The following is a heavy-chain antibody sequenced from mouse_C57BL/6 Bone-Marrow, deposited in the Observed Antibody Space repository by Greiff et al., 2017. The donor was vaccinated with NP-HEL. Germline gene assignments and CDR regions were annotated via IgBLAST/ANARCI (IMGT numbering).Heavy chain of an antibody. CDR2: ISSGGSYT. J-gene: IGHJ2*01. CDR3: ARHEDPYYFDY. Sequence: EVKVVESGGDLVKPGGSLKLSCAASGFTFSSYGMSWVRQTPDKRLEWVATISSGGSYTYYPDSVKGRFTISRDNAKNTLYLQMSSLKSEDTAMYYCARHEDPYYFDYWGQGTTLTVSS. V-gene: IGHV5-6*01. CDR1: GFTFSSYG.